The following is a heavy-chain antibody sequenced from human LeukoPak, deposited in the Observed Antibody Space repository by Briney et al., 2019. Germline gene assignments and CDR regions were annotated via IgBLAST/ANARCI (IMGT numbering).Heavy chain of an antibody. Sequence: GGSLRLSCAASGFTFSSYGMHWVRQAPGKGLEWVAVISYDGSNKYYADSVKGRFTISRDNSKNTLYLQMNSLRAEDTAVYYCAKRYDFWSGAPFDYWGQGTLVTVSS. CDR1: GFTFSSYG. J-gene: IGHJ4*02. D-gene: IGHD3-3*01. V-gene: IGHV3-30*18. CDR3: AKRYDFWSGAPFDY. CDR2: ISYDGSNK.